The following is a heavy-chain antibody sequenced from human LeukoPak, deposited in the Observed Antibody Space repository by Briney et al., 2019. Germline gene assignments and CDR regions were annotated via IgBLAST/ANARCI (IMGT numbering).Heavy chain of an antibody. D-gene: IGHD3-3*01. Sequence: SETLSLTCTVSGGSLSSYYWSWIRQPAGKGLEWIGRIYTSGSTNYNPSLKSRVTMSVDTSKNQFSLKLSSVTAADTAVYYCARDFTIFGVVIDAFDIWGQGTMVTVSS. CDR3: ARDFTIFGVVIDAFDI. V-gene: IGHV4-4*07. CDR1: GGSLSSYY. CDR2: IYTSGST. J-gene: IGHJ3*02.